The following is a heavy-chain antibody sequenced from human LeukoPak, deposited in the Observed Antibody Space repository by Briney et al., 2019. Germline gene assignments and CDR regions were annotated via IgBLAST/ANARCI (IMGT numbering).Heavy chain of an antibody. D-gene: IGHD5-18*01. CDR2: IKQDGSEK. CDR3: ARDRAWIQLLVRDAFDI. V-gene: IGHV3-7*01. J-gene: IGHJ3*02. Sequence: GSLRLSCAASGFTFSSYWMSWFRQAPGKGLEWVANIKQDGSEKYYVDSVKGRFTISRDNAKNSLYLQMNSLRAEDTAVYYCARDRAWIQLLVRDAFDIWGQGTMVTVSS. CDR1: GFTFSSYW.